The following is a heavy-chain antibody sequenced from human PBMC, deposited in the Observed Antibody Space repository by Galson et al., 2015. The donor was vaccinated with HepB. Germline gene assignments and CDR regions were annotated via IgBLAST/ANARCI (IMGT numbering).Heavy chain of an antibody. CDR2: TSCDGHSK. J-gene: IGHJ6*04. CDR1: GFTFSSYP. V-gene: IGHV3-30-3*02. CDR3: AKPETSVRGVVLDV. D-gene: IGHD3-10*01. Sequence: SLRLSCAASGFTFSSYPMHWVRQAPGKGLEWVTFTSCDGHSKYYADSVKGRFTISRDNSKNTLYLQMSSLRPEDTAVYYCAKPETSVRGVVLDVWGRGTTVTVSS.